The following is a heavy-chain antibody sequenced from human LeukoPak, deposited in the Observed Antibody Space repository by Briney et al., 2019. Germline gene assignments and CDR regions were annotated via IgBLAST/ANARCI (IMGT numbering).Heavy chain of an antibody. V-gene: IGHV3-15*01. CDR2: IKSKTDGGTT. CDR1: GFTFSNAW. D-gene: IGHD4-17*01. CDR3: TTQGYGEYRFDVAFDI. J-gene: IGHJ3*02. Sequence: GGSLRLSCAASGFTFSNAWMSWVRQAPGKGLEWVGRIKSKTDGGTTDYAAPVKGRFTISRDDSKNTLYLQMNSLKTEDTAVYYCTTQGYGEYRFDVAFDIWGQGTMVTVSS.